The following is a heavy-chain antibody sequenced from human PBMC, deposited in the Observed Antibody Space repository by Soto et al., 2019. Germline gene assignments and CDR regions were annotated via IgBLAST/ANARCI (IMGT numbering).Heavy chain of an antibody. CDR3: AKGSIYSSGYYFFDA. CDR1: GFTFDDYD. D-gene: IGHD6-19*01. CDR2: ISWNSNKR. V-gene: IGHV3-9*01. Sequence: EVQLVESGGGLVQPGRSLRLSCTASGFTFDDYDMHWVRQAPGKGPEWVSGISWNSNKRGSMDSARARFTVSRDNKNNSLFLEMNSLRPEDTALYYCAKGSIYSSGYYFFDAWGQGNLVTVSS. J-gene: IGHJ4*02.